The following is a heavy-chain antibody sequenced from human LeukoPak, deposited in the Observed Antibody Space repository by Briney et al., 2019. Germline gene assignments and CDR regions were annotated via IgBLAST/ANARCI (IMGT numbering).Heavy chain of an antibody. CDR3: ARDGAL. V-gene: IGHV3-33*01. CDR2: IWYDGSNE. CDR1: GFSISNYV. J-gene: IGHJ4*02. D-gene: IGHD2-15*01. Sequence: GRSLRLSCAASGFSISNYVMHWVRQAPGKGLEWVAVIWYDGSNEYYADSVKGRFTISRDNSKNTLYLQMNSLTAEDTAVYYCARDGALWGQGTLVTVSS.